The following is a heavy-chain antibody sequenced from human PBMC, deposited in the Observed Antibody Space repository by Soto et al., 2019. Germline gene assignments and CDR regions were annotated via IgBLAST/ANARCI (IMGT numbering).Heavy chain of an antibody. D-gene: IGHD4-4*01. CDR1: HGSISVSNVF. Sequence: PSERRSLTCTASHGSISVSNVFWGWLCHMPGNGLERIWNIDYSGPAYFNPSLGTRVTFPVDTSKNQFSLSLYSVTAADSAGYWCARTTGRHLDFWGQGILVTVSS. V-gene: IGHV4-39*01. CDR2: IDYSGPA. J-gene: IGHJ4*02. CDR3: ARTTGRHLDF.